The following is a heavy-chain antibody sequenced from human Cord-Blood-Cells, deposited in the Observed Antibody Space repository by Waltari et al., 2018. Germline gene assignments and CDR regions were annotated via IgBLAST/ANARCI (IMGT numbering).Heavy chain of an antibody. J-gene: IGHJ2*01. CDR1: GYSISSGYY. V-gene: IGHV4-38-2*01. CDR2: IYHSGST. Sequence: QVQLQESGPGLVKPSETLSLTCAVSGYSISSGYYWGWIRQPPGKGLEWIGSIYHSGSTHYNPSLKSRVTRSVDTSKNQFSLKLSSVTAADTAVYYCARVYSGYESYWYFDLWGRGTLVTVSS. CDR3: ARVYSGYESYWYFDL. D-gene: IGHD5-12*01.